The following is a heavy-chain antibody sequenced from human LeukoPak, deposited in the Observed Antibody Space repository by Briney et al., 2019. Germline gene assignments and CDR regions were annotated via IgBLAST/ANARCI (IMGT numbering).Heavy chain of an antibody. V-gene: IGHV3-48*03. Sequence: GGSLRLSCAASGFTFSSYEMNWVRQAPGKGLEWVSYISSSGSTIYYADSVKGRFTISRDNSKNTLYLQMNSLRAEDTAVYYCARDPIVGATTRIDYYMDVWGKGTTVTVSS. J-gene: IGHJ6*03. CDR3: ARDPIVGATTRIDYYMDV. D-gene: IGHD1-26*01. CDR2: ISSSGSTI. CDR1: GFTFSSYE.